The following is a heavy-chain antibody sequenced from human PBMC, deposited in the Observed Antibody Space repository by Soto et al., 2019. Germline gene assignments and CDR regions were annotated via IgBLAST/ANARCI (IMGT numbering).Heavy chain of an antibody. CDR2: ISGSGGST. Sequence: EVQLLESGGGLVQPGGSLRLSCAASGFTFSSYAMRWVRQAPGKGLEWVSAISGSGGSTYYADSVKGRFTISRDNSKNTVYLQMNSLSGEDTAVYYCARRGSGSYYDYWGQGTLVNVSS. V-gene: IGHV3-23*01. J-gene: IGHJ4*02. D-gene: IGHD1-26*01. CDR1: GFTFSSYA. CDR3: ARRGSGSYYDY.